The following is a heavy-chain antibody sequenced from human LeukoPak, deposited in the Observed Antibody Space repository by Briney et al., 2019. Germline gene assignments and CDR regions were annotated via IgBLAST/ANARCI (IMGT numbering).Heavy chain of an antibody. J-gene: IGHJ5*02. CDR2: INPSGGST. D-gene: IGHD6-6*01. V-gene: IGHV1-46*01. Sequence: GASVKVSCKASGYTFTSYAMNWVRQAPGQGLEWMGIINPSGGSTIYAQKFQGRVTMTRDMSTSTVYMELSSLRSEDTAVYHCARDGSSSGWFDPWGQGTLVTVSS. CDR1: GYTFTSYA. CDR3: ARDGSSSGWFDP.